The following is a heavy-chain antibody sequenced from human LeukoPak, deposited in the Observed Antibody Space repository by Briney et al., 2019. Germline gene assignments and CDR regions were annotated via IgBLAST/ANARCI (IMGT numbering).Heavy chain of an antibody. V-gene: IGHV1-24*01. CDR3: ATDTSIAAPALPYDAFDI. CDR2: FDPEDGET. J-gene: IGHJ3*02. CDR1: GYTLTELS. Sequence: AASVKVSCKVSGYTLTELSIHWVRQAPGKGLEWMGGFDPEDGETIYAQKFQGRVTMTEDTSTDTAYMELSSLRSEDTAVYYCATDTSIAAPALPYDAFDIWGQGTMVTVSS. D-gene: IGHD6-6*01.